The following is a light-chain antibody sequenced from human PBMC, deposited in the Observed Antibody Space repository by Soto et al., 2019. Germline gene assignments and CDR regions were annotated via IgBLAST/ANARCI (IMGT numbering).Light chain of an antibody. CDR2: EAS. V-gene: IGKV1-5*03. J-gene: IGKJ1*01. CDR1: QSISNW. Sequence: DIQMTQSPSTLSASVGDRVTITCRASQSISNWLAWYQQKPGKAPKLLIYEASSLENVVPSRFSGSRSGTEFTLTVSSLQPDDFATYYCQQYNSYSRTFGQGTNVEIK. CDR3: QQYNSYSRT.